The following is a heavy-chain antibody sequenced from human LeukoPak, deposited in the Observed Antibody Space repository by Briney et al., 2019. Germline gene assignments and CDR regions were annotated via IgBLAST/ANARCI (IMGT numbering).Heavy chain of an antibody. CDR2: ISYGGSNK. Sequence: GGSLRLSCAASGFTFSSYGMHWVRQAPGKGLEWVAVISYGGSNKYYADSVKGRFTISRDNSKNTLYLQMNSLRAEDTAVYYCAKDGYCSGGSCYAWDYWGQGTLVTVSS. CDR3: AKDGYCSGGSCYAWDY. J-gene: IGHJ4*02. V-gene: IGHV3-30*18. D-gene: IGHD2-15*01. CDR1: GFTFSSYG.